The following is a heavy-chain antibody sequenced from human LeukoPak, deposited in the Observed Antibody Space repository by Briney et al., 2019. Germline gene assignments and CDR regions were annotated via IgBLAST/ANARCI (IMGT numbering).Heavy chain of an antibody. CDR2: IGLGAGGT. CDR1: GFTFSSYA. J-gene: IGHJ4*02. Sequence: GGSLRLSCTASGFTFSSYAMSWVRQAPGKGLERVSTIGLGAGGTIYADSVKGRFTISRDNSKNTLYLQMNSLRAEDTAVYYCANRGPSDSPYYSDFWGQGALVTVSS. V-gene: IGHV3-23*01. CDR3: ANRGPSDSPYYSDF. D-gene: IGHD2-21*01.